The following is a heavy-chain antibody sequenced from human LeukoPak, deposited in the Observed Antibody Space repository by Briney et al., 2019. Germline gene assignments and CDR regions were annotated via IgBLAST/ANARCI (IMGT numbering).Heavy chain of an antibody. CDR2: IKQDGSEK. V-gene: IGHV3-7*01. CDR3: AGDRGFWSGLFGPH. Sequence: GGSLRLSCAVSGFTFSSYWMSWVRQAPGKGLEWVANIKQDGSEKYYVDSVKGRFTISRDNAKNSLYLQMNSLRAEDTAVYYCAGDRGFWSGLFGPHWGQGTLVTVSS. CDR1: GFTFSSYW. J-gene: IGHJ4*02. D-gene: IGHD3-3*01.